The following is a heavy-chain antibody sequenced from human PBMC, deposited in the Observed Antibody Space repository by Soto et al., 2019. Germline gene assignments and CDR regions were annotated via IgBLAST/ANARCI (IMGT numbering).Heavy chain of an antibody. Sequence: PSETLSLTCAVSGDSISSGSYFWIWIRQYPGKGLEWIGYIYYSGSTYYNPSLVSRVAISVDTSKNHFSLKLRSLTAADTAVYYCAREVDVLTGRYFDYWGQGTLVTVSS. V-gene: IGHV4-31*11. CDR3: AREVDVLTGRYFDY. D-gene: IGHD3-9*01. J-gene: IGHJ4*02. CDR1: GDSISSGSYF. CDR2: IYYSGST.